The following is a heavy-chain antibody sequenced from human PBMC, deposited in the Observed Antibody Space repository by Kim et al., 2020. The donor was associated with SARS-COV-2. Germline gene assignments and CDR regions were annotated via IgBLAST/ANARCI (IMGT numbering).Heavy chain of an antibody. Sequence: GGSLRLSCVASGFTFTTSAMTWVRQAPGKGLEWVSSLTGGDGNTYYADSVKGRFTVSRDNSKNTLFLQMNSLRAEDTAIYYCAKSATTPYWGRGTLVTVS. D-gene: IGHD1-1*01. V-gene: IGHV3-23*01. CDR3: AKSATTPY. CDR2: LTGGDGNT. CDR1: GFTFTTSA. J-gene: IGHJ4*02.